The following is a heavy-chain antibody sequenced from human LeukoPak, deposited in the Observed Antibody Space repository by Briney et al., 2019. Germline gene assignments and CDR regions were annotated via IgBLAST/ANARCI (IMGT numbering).Heavy chain of an antibody. CDR1: GYTFTSYG. J-gene: IGHJ5*02. Sequence: ASVKVSCKASGYTFTSYGISWVRQAPGQGLEWMGWISAYNGNTNYAQKLQGRVTMTTDTSTSTAYMELRSLRSDDTAVYYCARVDCSCTSCYTGGDWFDPWGQGTLVTVSS. D-gene: IGHD2-2*02. CDR3: ARVDCSCTSCYTGGDWFDP. CDR2: ISAYNGNT. V-gene: IGHV1-18*01.